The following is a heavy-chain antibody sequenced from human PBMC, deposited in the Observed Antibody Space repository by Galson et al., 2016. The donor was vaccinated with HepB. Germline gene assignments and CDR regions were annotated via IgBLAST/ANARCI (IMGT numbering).Heavy chain of an antibody. CDR1: GGSFSRYA. CDR2: IIPRFDIA. J-gene: IGHJ4*02. V-gene: IGHV1-69*10. CDR3: ARGYYYDSSGYWHLYFDY. Sequence: SVKVSCKAPGGSFSRYAISWVRQAPGQGLEWMGGIIPRFDIANSAQKFQDRVTITADKSTNTAYMELSSLRHEDTAVYYCARGYYYDSSGYWHLYFDYWGQGSQVTVSS. D-gene: IGHD3-22*01.